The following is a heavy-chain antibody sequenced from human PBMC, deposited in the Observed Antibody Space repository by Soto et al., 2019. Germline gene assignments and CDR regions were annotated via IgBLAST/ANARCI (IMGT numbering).Heavy chain of an antibody. D-gene: IGHD2-15*01. CDR3: AREYCSGRSCYYLDY. CDR2: ISYDGSNE. J-gene: IGHJ4*02. Sequence: QVQLVESGGGVVQPGRSLRLSCAASGFTFRSYAMHWVRQAPGKGLEWVAVISYDGSNEYYADSVKGRFTISRDNSKNTLSLQMNSLRTEDTAVYYCAREYCSGRSCYYLDYWGQGTLVTVSS. V-gene: IGHV3-30-3*01. CDR1: GFTFRSYA.